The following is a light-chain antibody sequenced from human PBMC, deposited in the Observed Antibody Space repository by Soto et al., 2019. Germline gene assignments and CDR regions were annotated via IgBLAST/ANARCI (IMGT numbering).Light chain of an antibody. J-gene: IGLJ2*01. Sequence: QSALTQPASVSGSPGQSITISCTGTSSDIGTYDYVSWYQQCPGKAPRLIIYDVSDRPSGVSNRFSGSKSGNTASLTISGLQAEDEADYYCSSYTVNSHVIFGGGTKLTVL. CDR3: SSYTVNSHVI. V-gene: IGLV2-14*01. CDR2: DVS. CDR1: SSDIGTYDY.